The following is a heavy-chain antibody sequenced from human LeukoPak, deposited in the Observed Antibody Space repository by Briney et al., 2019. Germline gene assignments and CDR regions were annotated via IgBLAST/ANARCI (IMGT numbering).Heavy chain of an antibody. CDR1: GYSISSGYY. D-gene: IGHD3-10*01. Sequence: SESLSLTCTLSGYSISSGYYWGWIRQPPGKGLEWIGSIYQSGSTYYNPSLKSRPTISVDTSKNHYSLKLSSVTAADTAVYYCARDTMVRGVIKPLDYWGQGTLVTVSS. CDR2: IYQSGST. V-gene: IGHV4-38-2*02. J-gene: IGHJ4*02. CDR3: ARDTMVRGVIKPLDY.